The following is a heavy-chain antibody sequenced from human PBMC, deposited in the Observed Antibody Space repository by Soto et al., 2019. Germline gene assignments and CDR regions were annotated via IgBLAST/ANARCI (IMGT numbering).Heavy chain of an antibody. CDR2: MSSSGTT. V-gene: IGHV4-61*08. D-gene: IGHD1-1*01. CDR1: GDSVNSGAHY. J-gene: IGHJ5*02. Sequence: SETLSLTCIVSGDSVNSGAHYWSWIRQSPGTGLEWIGYMSSSGTTTYSPSLRSRIIISSDTSRNLFSLRLTSVTAADTAIYYCARVKKRYGTYSALFDPWGRGTLVTVSS. CDR3: ARVKKRYGTYSALFDP.